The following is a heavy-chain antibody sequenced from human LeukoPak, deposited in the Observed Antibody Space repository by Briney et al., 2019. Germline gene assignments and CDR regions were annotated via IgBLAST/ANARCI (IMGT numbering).Heavy chain of an antibody. CDR2: ISDSGGYT. D-gene: IGHD6-19*01. CDR1: GFTFNNYA. J-gene: IGHJ5*02. CDR3: ARQGPYTSGWYP. V-gene: IGHV3-23*01. Sequence: PGGSLRLSCAASGFTFNNYAMSWVRQAPGKGLEWVSAISDSGGYTYYADSVKGRFTISRDNSKNTLYLQMNSLRAEDTAVYYCARQGPYTSGWYPWGQGTLVTVSS.